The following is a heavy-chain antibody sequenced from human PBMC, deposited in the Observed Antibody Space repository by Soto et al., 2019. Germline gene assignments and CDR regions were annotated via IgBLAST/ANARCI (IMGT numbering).Heavy chain of an antibody. D-gene: IGHD1-26*01. CDR1: GFTFNNAR. CDR2: IDGGKT. V-gene: IGHV3-15*02. J-gene: IGHJ4*02. CDR3: TSNAAAKVGTLSY. Sequence: EVQLVESGGALVEPGGSLRLSCAASGFTFNNARMSWVRQAPGKGLDWVGRIDGGKTDFAAPVEGRFTFARDDSRNTLFLQMNSLKTEDTGVSYCTSNAAAKVGTLSYWGKGTLVTVSS.